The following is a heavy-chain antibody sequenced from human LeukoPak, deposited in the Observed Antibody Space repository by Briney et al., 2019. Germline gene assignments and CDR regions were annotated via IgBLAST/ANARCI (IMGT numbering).Heavy chain of an antibody. D-gene: IGHD3-22*01. J-gene: IGHJ1*01. V-gene: IGHV4-38-2*02. CDR1: GYSISSGYH. Sequence: SETLSLTCTDSGYSISSGYHWGWIRQPPGKGLEWIGSIYHSGSTYYNPSLKSRVTISVDTSKNQFSLKLRSVTAADTAVYYCARVVQSTDSSGFYLPEYFQHWGQGTLVTVSS. CDR3: ARVVQSTDSSGFYLPEYFQH. CDR2: IYHSGST.